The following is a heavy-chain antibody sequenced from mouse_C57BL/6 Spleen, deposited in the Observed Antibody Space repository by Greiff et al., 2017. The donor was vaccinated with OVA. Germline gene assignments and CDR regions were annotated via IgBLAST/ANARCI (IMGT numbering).Heavy chain of an antibody. D-gene: IGHD1-1*01. V-gene: IGHV1-55*01. CDR1: GYTFTSYW. Sequence: QVQLQQPGAELVKPGASVKMSCKASGYTFTSYWITWVKQRPGQGLEWIGDIYPGSGSTNYTEKLKSKATLTVDTSSSTAYMQLSSLTSEDSAVYYCARTENGSSFSYWGQGTLVTVSA. CDR2: IYPGSGST. CDR3: ARTENGSSFSY. J-gene: IGHJ3*01.